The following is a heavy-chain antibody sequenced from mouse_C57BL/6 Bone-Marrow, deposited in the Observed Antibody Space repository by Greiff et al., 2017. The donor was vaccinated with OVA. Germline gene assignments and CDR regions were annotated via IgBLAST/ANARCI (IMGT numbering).Heavy chain of an antibody. D-gene: IGHD1-1*01. Sequence: QVQLKQSGAELVRPGASVKLSCKASGYTFTDYYINWVKQRPGQGLEWIARIYPGSGNTYYNEKFKGKATLTAEKSSSTAYMQLSSLTSEDSAVYFCARTGLLCSSSYYYAMDYWGQGTSVTVSS. J-gene: IGHJ4*01. V-gene: IGHV1-76*01. CDR2: IYPGSGNT. CDR1: GYTFTDYY. CDR3: ARTGLLCSSSYYYAMDY.